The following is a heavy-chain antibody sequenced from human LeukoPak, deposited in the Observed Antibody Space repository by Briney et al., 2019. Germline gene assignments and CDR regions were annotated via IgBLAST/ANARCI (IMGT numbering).Heavy chain of an antibody. V-gene: IGHV3-23*01. CDR3: AKDRGSIFGVVNISNEFDY. CDR1: GFTFSSYA. D-gene: IGHD3-3*01. J-gene: IGHJ4*02. Sequence: GGSLRLSCAASGFTFSSYAMSWVRQAPGKGLEWVSCISGSGGSTYYADSVKGRFTISSDNSKNTLYLQMNSLRAEDTAIYYCAKDRGSIFGVVNISNEFDYWGQGTLVTVSS. CDR2: ISGSGGST.